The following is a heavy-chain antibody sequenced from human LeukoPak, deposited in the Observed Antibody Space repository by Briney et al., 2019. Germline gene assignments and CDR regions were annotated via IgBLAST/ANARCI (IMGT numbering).Heavy chain of an antibody. CDR2: IGPTGTDR. CDR1: GFTFSSCG. J-gene: IGHJ4*02. V-gene: IGHV3-21*01. Sequence: GGSLRLSCAASGFTFSSCGFNWVRQAPGKGLEWVSSIGPTGTDRYYAASVRGRFTISRDNAKNSMYLQMGSLRDEDTAVYYCATETIGRHYDYWGQGTLLTVSS. D-gene: IGHD1-14*01. CDR3: ATETIGRHYDY.